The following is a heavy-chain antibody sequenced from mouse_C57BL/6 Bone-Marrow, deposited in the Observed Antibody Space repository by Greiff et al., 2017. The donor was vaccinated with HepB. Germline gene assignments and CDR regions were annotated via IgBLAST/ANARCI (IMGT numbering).Heavy chain of an antibody. D-gene: IGHD1-1*01. J-gene: IGHJ2*01. CDR2: IYPGDGDT. Sequence: QVQLKESGAELVKPGASVKISCKASGYAFSSYWMNWVKQRPGKGLEWIGQIYPGDGDTNYNGKFKGKATLTADKSSSTAYMQLSSLTSEDSAVYFCARSSSYYYGSSYFDYWGQGTTLTVSS. CDR1: GYAFSSYW. CDR3: ARSSSYYYGSSYFDY. V-gene: IGHV1-80*01.